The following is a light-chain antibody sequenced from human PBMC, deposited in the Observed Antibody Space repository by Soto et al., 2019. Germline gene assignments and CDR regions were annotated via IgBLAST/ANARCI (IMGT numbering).Light chain of an antibody. J-gene: IGKJ5*01. CDR3: QQTKSFQST. V-gene: IGKV1D-12*01. Sequence: DIQMTHSPSSVSASVVDRVTITCRASHGVNSWLAWYQQKPGKATNILIYGAASLQNGVTSRLSGSGSGTDFNLTITSLQPEDFATYYCQQTKSFQSTVGQGTRLEIK. CDR2: GAA. CDR1: HGVNSW.